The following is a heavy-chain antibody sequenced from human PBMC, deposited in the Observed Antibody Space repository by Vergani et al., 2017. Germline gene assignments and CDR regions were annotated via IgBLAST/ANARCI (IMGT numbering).Heavy chain of an antibody. CDR3: AREIPLGYCSSTSCYTGWFDP. J-gene: IGHJ5*02. Sequence: QVQLVQSGAEVKKPGSSVKVSCKASGGTFSSYAISWVRQAPGQGLEWMGGIIPIFGTANYAQKFQGRVTTTADESTSTAYMELSSLRSEDTAVYYCAREIPLGYCSSTSCYTGWFDPWGQGTLVTVSS. V-gene: IGHV1-69*01. CDR1: GGTFSSYA. D-gene: IGHD2-2*02. CDR2: IIPIFGTA.